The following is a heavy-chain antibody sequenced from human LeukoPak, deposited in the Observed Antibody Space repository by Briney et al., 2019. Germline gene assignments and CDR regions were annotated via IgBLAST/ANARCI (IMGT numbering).Heavy chain of an antibody. CDR2: IYSGGST. V-gene: IGHV3-53*01. CDR3: AREGKNSVLNY. D-gene: IGHD4/OR15-4a*01. CDR1: GFIVSSNY. J-gene: IGHJ4*02. Sequence: SGGSLRLSCAASGFIVSSNYMSWVRRAPGKGLEWVSVIYSGGSTYYADSVKGRFTISRDNSKNTLYLQMNSLRAEDTAVYYCAREGKNSVLNYWGQGTLVTVSS.